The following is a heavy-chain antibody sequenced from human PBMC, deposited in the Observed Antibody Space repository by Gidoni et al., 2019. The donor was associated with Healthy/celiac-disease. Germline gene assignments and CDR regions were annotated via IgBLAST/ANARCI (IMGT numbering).Heavy chain of an antibody. CDR2: ISAYNGNT. V-gene: IGHV1-18*01. CDR1: GYTCTSYG. CDR3: AGTLVFRYFDWLPQYYSGMDV. D-gene: IGHD3-9*01. Sequence: QVQLVQSGAEVKKPGASVKGSCKASGYTCTSYGSSWVRQAPGQGLEWRGWISAYNGNTNYAQKLQGRVTMTTDTSTSTAYVELRSLRSDDTAVYYCAGTLVFRYFDWLPQYYSGMDVWGQGTTVTVSS. J-gene: IGHJ6*02.